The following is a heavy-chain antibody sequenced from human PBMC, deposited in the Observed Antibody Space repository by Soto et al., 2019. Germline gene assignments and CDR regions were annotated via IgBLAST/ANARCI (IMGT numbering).Heavy chain of an antibody. Sequence: GGSLRLSCAASGFTFSSYWMSWVRQAPGKGLEWVAGINWNGGSKGYADSVKGRFTISRDNAKSSLYLQMNNLRAEDTAFYFCARATQPYYDTSGYYSYVHWGQGAQVTVSS. CDR2: INWNGGSK. CDR3: ARATQPYYDTSGYYSYVH. V-gene: IGHV3-20*04. J-gene: IGHJ4*02. D-gene: IGHD3-22*01. CDR1: GFTFSSYW.